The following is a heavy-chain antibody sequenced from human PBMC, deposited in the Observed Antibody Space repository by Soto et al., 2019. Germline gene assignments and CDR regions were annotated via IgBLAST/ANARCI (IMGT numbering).Heavy chain of an antibody. D-gene: IGHD1-1*01. Sequence: EFLLVWCYGCGYDCSYFWSSCVLQMPGKGLEWMGTIDPSDSYTDYSPSFQGDVSLSADKSSSTAYLQWSRLKASDTAMYYCERHQKLAERLSGLDYWGQGTPVT. CDR2: IDPSDSYT. J-gene: IGHJ4*02. CDR3: ERHQKLAERLSGLDY. CDR1: GYDCSYFW. V-gene: IGHV5-10-1*01.